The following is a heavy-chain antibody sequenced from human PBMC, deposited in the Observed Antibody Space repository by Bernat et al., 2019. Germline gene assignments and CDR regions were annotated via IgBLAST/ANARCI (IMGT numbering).Heavy chain of an antibody. CDR3: ARADCSSTSCYPYYYYYMDV. CDR1: GGSISSGGYY. Sequence: QVQLQESGPGLVKPSQTLSLTCTVSGGSISSGGYYWSWIRQHPGKGLEWIGYIYYSGSTYYNPSLKSRVTISVDTSKNQFSLKLSSVTAADTAVYYCARADCSSTSCYPYYYYYMDVWGKGTTVTVSS. CDR2: IYYSGST. J-gene: IGHJ6*03. V-gene: IGHV4-31*03. D-gene: IGHD2-2*01.